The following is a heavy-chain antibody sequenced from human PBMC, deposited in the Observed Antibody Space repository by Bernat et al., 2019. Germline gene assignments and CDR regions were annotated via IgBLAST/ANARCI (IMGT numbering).Heavy chain of an antibody. V-gene: IGHV4-59*08. Sequence: QVQLQESGPGLVKPSETLSLTSTVSGGSILVYSWTWIRQPPGKGLEWIGNIYYSGGTKYNPSLKSRVTISVETSKNQFSLKLSSVTAADTAVYYCARHGLGRKGNWHFDLWGRGTLVTVS. D-gene: IGHD6-19*01. CDR3: ARHGLGRKGNWHFDL. J-gene: IGHJ2*01. CDR2: IYYSGGT. CDR1: GGSILVYS.